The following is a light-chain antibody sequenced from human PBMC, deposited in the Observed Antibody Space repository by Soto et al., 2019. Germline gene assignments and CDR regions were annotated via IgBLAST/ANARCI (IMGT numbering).Light chain of an antibody. CDR2: SAS. V-gene: IGKV1-39*01. CDR3: QQTYSRVLT. Sequence: DIQMTQSPSSPSASVGDRVTITCRASQNINGDLHWYQQKPGKAPKLLIFSASTLQDGVPSRFSGSGFGTDFTLTISSVQAEDFATYFCQQTYSRVLTFVGGTQVETK. J-gene: IGKJ4*01. CDR1: QNINGD.